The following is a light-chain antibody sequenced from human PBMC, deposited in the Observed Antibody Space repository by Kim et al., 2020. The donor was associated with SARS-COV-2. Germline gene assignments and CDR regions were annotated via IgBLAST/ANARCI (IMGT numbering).Light chain of an antibody. J-gene: IGLJ3*02. CDR3: QSYRV. CDR2: GNS. Sequence: VSGAPGQRVTISCTGSSSNIGAAYDVHWYQKLPGTAPKLLIYGNSNRPSGVPDRFSGSKSGTSASLAITGLQAEDEADYYCQSYRVFGGGTKLTVL. CDR1: SSNIGAAYD. V-gene: IGLV1-40*01.